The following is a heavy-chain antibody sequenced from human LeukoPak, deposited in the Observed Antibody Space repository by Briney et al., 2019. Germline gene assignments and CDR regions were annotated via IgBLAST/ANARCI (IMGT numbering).Heavy chain of an antibody. CDR2: ISGSGGST. V-gene: IGHV3-23*01. Sequence: GGSLRLSCAASGFTFSSYAVSWVRQAPGKGREWVSAISGSGGSTYYADSVKGRFTISRDNSKNTLYLQMNSLRAEDTAVYYCAKDGLANIAAAGYFQHWGQGTLVTVSS. CDR1: GFTFSSYA. CDR3: AKDGLANIAAAGYFQH. J-gene: IGHJ1*01. D-gene: IGHD6-13*01.